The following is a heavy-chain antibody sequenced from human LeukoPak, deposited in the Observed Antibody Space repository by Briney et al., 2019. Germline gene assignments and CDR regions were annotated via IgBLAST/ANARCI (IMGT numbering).Heavy chain of an antibody. CDR1: SGSIRSYY. J-gene: IGHJ5*02. D-gene: IGHD6-19*01. CDR3: ARHAAVEGSSGWSPLWWFDP. V-gene: IGHV4-59*08. CDR2: MHHSGST. Sequence: SETLSLTCTVSSGSIRSYYWSWIRQPPGKGLEWIGYMHHSGSTKHNPYLKSRVTISVDTSKSQFSLKLSSVTAADTAVYYCARHAAVEGSSGWSPLWWFDPWGQGTLVTVSS.